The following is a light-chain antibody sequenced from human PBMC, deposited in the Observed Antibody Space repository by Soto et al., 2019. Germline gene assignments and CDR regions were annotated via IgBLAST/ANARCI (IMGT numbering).Light chain of an antibody. CDR3: CSCAGSPP. Sequence: QSALTQPRSVSGSPGQSVAISCTGSSSDVGGSDYVSWYQQHPGKAPRHIIYDVNKRPSGVPDRFSGSKSGNTASLIISGLQAEDEADYYCCSCAGSPPFGGGTKVTVL. V-gene: IGLV2-11*01. CDR2: DVN. J-gene: IGLJ2*01. CDR1: SSDVGGSDY.